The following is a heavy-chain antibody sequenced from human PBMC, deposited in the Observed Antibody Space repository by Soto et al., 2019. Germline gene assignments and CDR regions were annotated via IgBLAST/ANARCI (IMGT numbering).Heavy chain of an antibody. J-gene: IGHJ3*02. Sequence: QLQQWGAGLLKPSETLSLTCVVSGGSFCTYYYNWIRQSPGKGLEWIGEINHSGNNNYSPSLKSRVTMSLDTSKNQFSLKLTSVTAADTAVYYCARGGSNDWQVALDIWGQGTMVTVSS. CDR1: GGSFCTYY. CDR2: INHSGNN. V-gene: IGHV4-34*01. D-gene: IGHD3-9*01. CDR3: ARGGSNDWQVALDI.